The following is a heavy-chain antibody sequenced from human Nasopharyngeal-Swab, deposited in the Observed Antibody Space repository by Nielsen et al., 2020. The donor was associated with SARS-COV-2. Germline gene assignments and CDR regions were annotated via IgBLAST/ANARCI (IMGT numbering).Heavy chain of an antibody. J-gene: IGHJ3*02. Sequence: SETLSLTCTVSGGSISSYYWSWIRQPPGKGLEWFGYIYYSGSTNYNPSLKSRVTISVDTSKNQFSLKLSSVTAADTAVYYCARAPPGVVFGVVAAIVAFDIWGQGTMVTVSS. CDR3: ARAPPGVVFGVVAAIVAFDI. D-gene: IGHD2-21*02. CDR2: IYYSGST. V-gene: IGHV4-59*01. CDR1: GGSISSYY.